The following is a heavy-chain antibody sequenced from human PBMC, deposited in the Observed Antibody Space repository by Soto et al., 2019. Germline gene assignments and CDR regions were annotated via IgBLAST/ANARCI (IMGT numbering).Heavy chain of an antibody. CDR3: AMLGGWSGGSSGMDV. CDR1: GLIFSDYH. J-gene: IGHJ6*02. Sequence: EVQLVESGGGLVQPGGSLRLSCAASGLIFSDYHMDWVRQAPWKGLEWVGRIRRKANSYTTEYAASVKGRFTISRDDSKNSVYLQMNSLKSEDTAVYYCAMLGGWSGGSSGMDVWGQGTTVTVSS. CDR2: IRRKANSYTT. D-gene: IGHD6-19*01. V-gene: IGHV3-72*01.